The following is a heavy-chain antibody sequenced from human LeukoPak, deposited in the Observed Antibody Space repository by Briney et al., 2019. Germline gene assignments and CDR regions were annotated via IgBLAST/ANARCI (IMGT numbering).Heavy chain of an antibody. V-gene: IGHV1-18*01. Sequence: ASVKVSCKAFGYTFTSYGISWVRQAPGQGLEWMGWISAYNGNTNYAQKLQGRVTMTTDTSTSTAYMELRSLRSDDTAVYYCARIPMVRGVKGWFDPWGQGTLVTVSS. CDR1: GYTFTSYG. CDR2: ISAYNGNT. CDR3: ARIPMVRGVKGWFDP. J-gene: IGHJ5*02. D-gene: IGHD3-10*01.